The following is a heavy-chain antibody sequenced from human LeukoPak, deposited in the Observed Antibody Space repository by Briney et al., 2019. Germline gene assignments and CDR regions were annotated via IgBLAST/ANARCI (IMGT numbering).Heavy chain of an antibody. CDR2: IRYDGSNK. V-gene: IGHV3-30*02. CDR1: GFTFSSYG. CDR3: ARMTDYYDSSGYSGHYYFDY. J-gene: IGHJ4*02. D-gene: IGHD3-22*01. Sequence: SGGSLRLSCAASGFTFSSYGMHWVRQAPGKGLEWVAFIRYDGSNKYYADSVKGRFTISRDNSKNTPYLQMNSLRAEDTALYYCARMTDYYDSSGYSGHYYFDYWGQGTPVTVSS.